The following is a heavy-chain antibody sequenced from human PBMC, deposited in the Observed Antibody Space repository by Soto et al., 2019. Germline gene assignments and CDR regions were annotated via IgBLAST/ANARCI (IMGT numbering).Heavy chain of an antibody. CDR2: VYHTGTT. D-gene: IGHD1-26*01. CDR1: SGTVDTNSYN. J-gene: IGHJ4*02. V-gene: IGHV4-39*01. Sequence: SETLSLTCTASSGTVDTNSYNWGWIRQPPGKGLEWVGSVYHTGTTYYNPSLRRRVTMSVDTTKNQFSLMLSSMTAPDTANYYCASPTSSHPFYFCWSYWGLGILVTVSS. CDR3: ASPTSSHPFYFCWSY.